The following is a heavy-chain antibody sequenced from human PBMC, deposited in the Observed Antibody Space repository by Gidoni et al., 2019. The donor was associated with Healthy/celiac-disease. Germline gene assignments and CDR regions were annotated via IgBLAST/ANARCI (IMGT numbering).Heavy chain of an antibody. CDR1: GFTFADSA. Sequence: EVQLVESGGGLVQPDRSLGLSCAASGFTFADSAMHWVRQAPGKGLEWVSGISCNSGIIGYADSVKGRVTISRDNAKNSLYLQMNSLRAEDTALYYCAKGLVVVVAASDSLAPRNDAFDIWGQGTMVTVSS. V-gene: IGHV3-9*01. D-gene: IGHD2-15*01. CDR3: AKGLVVVVAASDSLAPRNDAFDI. J-gene: IGHJ3*02. CDR2: ISCNSGII.